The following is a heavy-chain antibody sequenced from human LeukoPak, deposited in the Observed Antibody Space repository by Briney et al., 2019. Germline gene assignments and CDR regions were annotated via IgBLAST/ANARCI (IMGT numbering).Heavy chain of an antibody. CDR2: ISSSSSYI. J-gene: IGHJ6*03. V-gene: IGHV3-21*01. CDR1: GFTFSSYS. D-gene: IGHD5-18*01. CDR3: AREVDTAMVTGDYYYYMDV. Sequence: GGSLRLSCAASGFTFSSYSMNWVRQAPGRGLEWVSSISSSSSYIYYADSVKGRFTISRDNAKNSLYLQMNSLRAEDTAVYYCAREVDTAMVTGDYYYYMDVWGKGTTVTASS.